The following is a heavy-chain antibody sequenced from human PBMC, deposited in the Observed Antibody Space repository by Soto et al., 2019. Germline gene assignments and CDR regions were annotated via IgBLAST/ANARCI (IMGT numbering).Heavy chain of an antibody. D-gene: IGHD2-15*01. V-gene: IGHV3-23*01. Sequence: EVQLLESGGGLVQPGGSLRLSCTVSGFTFSTYVMSWVRQAPGKGLEWVSAISGSGGSAYYEDSVKGRFTSSRDNSKNTLYLQINSLRAEDTAVYYCAKGKAIAGTDYSGQSTLVTVCS. CDR2: ISGSGGSA. J-gene: IGHJ4*02. CDR3: AKGKAIAGTDY. CDR1: GFTFSTYV.